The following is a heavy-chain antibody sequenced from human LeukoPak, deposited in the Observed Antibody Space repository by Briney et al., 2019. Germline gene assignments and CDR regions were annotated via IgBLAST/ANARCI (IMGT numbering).Heavy chain of an antibody. CDR3: ARAGPGYSGYDAYYFDY. Sequence: GGSLRLSCAACGFTFSSYWMSWVRQAPGKGLEWVANIKQDGSEKYYVDSVKGRFTISRDNAKNSLYLQMNSLRAEDTAVYYCARAGPGYSGYDAYYFDYWGQGTLVTVSS. D-gene: IGHD5-12*01. CDR1: GFTFSSYW. V-gene: IGHV3-7*01. J-gene: IGHJ4*02. CDR2: IKQDGSEK.